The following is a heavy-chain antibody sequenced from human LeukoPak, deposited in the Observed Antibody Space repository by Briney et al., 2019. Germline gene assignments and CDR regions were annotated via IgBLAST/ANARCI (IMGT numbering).Heavy chain of an antibody. D-gene: IGHD5-24*01. Sequence: ASVKVSCKASGGTFSSYAISWVRQAPGQGLGWMGRIIPIFGIANYAQKFQGRVTITADKSTSTAYMELSSLRSEDTAVYYCARDLSGDGYPGYWGQGTLVTVSS. V-gene: IGHV1-69*04. J-gene: IGHJ4*02. CDR3: ARDLSGDGYPGY. CDR2: IIPIFGIA. CDR1: GGTFSSYA.